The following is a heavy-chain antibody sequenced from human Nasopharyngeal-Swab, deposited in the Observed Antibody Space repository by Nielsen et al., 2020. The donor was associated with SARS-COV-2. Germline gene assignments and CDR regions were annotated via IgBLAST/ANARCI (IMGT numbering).Heavy chain of an antibody. D-gene: IGHD6-13*01. J-gene: IGHJ6*02. CDR3: ASSPGIAAPTGMDV. V-gene: IGHV3-30*03. CDR1: GFTFSSYG. Sequence: GESLKISCAASGFTFSSYGMHWVRQAPGKGLEWVAVILYDGSDKHYAESVKGRFTISRDNSKNKLYLQMNSLRAEDTAVYSCASSPGIAAPTGMDVWGQGTTVTVSS. CDR2: ILYDGSDK.